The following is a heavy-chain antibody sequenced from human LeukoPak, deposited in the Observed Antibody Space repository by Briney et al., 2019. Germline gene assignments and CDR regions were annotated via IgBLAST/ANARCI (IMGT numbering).Heavy chain of an antibody. J-gene: IGHJ4*02. V-gene: IGHV3-7*03. CDR3: AKAIRGGGIDMAFGY. CDR2: IKQDGSEK. Sequence: PGGSLRLSCAASGFTFSSYWMSWVRQAPGKGLEWVANIKQDGSEKYYVDSVKGRFTISRDNAKNSLYLQMNSLRAEDTAVYYCAKAIRGGGIDMAFGYWGQGTLVTVSS. CDR1: GFTFSSYW. D-gene: IGHD6-13*01.